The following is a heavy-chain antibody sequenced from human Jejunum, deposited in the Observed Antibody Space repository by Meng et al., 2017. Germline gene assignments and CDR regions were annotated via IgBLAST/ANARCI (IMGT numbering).Heavy chain of an antibody. CDR1: GGSISSNDYY. CDR3: ARGPIATAGTAVDY. V-gene: IGHV4-30-4*01. CDR2: IYYSGST. Sequence: QVQLQESGPGLAKPSQTLSLTCTVSGGSISSNDYYWSWIRQPPGKGLEWIGYIYYSGSTYYSPSLKSRVTISVDTSANQFSLKLNSVTAADTAVYYCARGPIATAGTAVDYWGQGTLVTVSS. J-gene: IGHJ4*02. D-gene: IGHD6-13*01.